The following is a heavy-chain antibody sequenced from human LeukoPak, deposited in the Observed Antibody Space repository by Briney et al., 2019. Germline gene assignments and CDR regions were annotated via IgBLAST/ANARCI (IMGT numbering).Heavy chain of an antibody. CDR3: TRALLTGDPKEALDI. Sequence: GGSLRLSCAASEFVLRPYTIHWVRQAPGKGLEWVSSIDPSSTSIHYADSVKGRFSISRDNARNSLYLQMNSLRDDDTAVYYCTRALLTGDPKEALDIWGQGTIIIVSS. CDR2: IDPSSTSI. CDR1: EFVLRPYT. V-gene: IGHV3-48*02. J-gene: IGHJ3*02. D-gene: IGHD7-27*01.